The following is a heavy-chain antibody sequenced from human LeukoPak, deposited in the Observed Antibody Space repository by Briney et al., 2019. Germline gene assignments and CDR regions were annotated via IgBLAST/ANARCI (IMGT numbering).Heavy chain of an antibody. CDR2: ISYDGSNN. CDR1: GFTFSSYA. V-gene: IGHV3-30-3*02. CDR3: AKLLYYYDSSQPY. Sequence: GGSLRLSCAASGFTFSSYAMHWVRQAPGKGLEWVAVISYDGSNNYYADSVKGRFTMSRDNSKNTLYLQMNSLRAEDTAVYYCAKLLYYYDSSQPYWGQGTLVTVSS. D-gene: IGHD3-22*01. J-gene: IGHJ4*02.